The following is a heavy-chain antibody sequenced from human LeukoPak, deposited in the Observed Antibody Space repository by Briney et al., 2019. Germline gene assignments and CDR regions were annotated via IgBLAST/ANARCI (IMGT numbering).Heavy chain of an antibody. CDR1: GGSISSGGYY. D-gene: IGHD2-2*01. V-gene: IGHV4-31*03. Sequence: PSETLSLTCTVSGGSISSGGYYWSWIRQHPGKGLEWIGYIYYSGSTYYNPSLKSRVTISVDTSKNQFSLKLSSVTAADTAVYQCASFWEDFVVFPSAKVALNCFAPWAREP. J-gene: IGHJ5*02. CDR3: ASFWEDFVVFPSAKVALNCFAP. CDR2: IYYSGST.